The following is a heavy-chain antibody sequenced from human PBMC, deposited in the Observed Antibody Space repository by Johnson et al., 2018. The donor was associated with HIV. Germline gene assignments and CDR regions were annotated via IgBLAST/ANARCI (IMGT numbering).Heavy chain of an antibody. D-gene: IGHD3-22*01. Sequence: LVESGGGVVQPGRSLRLSCAASGFTFSSFAMHWVRQTPGNGLEWVSIISYSGSNKYYADSVKGRFTISRDNSKNTLYLQMNTLRAEDTAVYYCARDPSYDMAHTDGFDIWGQGTMVTVSS. CDR3: ARDPSYDMAHTDGFDI. CDR2: ISYSGSNK. J-gene: IGHJ3*02. CDR1: GFTFSSFA. V-gene: IGHV3-30*04.